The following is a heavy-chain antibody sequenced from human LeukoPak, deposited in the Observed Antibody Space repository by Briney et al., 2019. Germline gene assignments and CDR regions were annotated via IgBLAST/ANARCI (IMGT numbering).Heavy chain of an antibody. CDR3: ARGPIYDSSGYYYWEYFQH. J-gene: IGHJ1*01. D-gene: IGHD3-22*01. Sequence: SETLSLTCTVSGGSISSYYWSWIRQPPGKGLEWIGYIYYSGSTNYNPSLKSRVTISVDTSKNQFSLKLSSVTAADTAVYYCARGPIYDSSGYYYWEYFQHWGQGTLVIVSS. CDR2: IYYSGST. CDR1: GGSISSYY. V-gene: IGHV4-59*01.